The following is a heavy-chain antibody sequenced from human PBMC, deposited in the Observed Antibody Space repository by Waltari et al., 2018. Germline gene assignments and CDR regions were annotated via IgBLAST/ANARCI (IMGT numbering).Heavy chain of an antibody. J-gene: IGHJ4*02. V-gene: IGHV1-3*01. D-gene: IGHD2-21*01. CDR1: GYTFTNYA. CDR3: ATEGVVIEAFDY. Sequence: QVQLVQSGAEVKKPGASVKVSCKASGYTFTNYAMHWVRQAPGQRLEWMGWINAGNGKTKYSQKFQGRVTMTEDTSTDTAYMELSSLRSEDMAVYYCATEGVVIEAFDYWGQGTLVTVSS. CDR2: INAGNGKT.